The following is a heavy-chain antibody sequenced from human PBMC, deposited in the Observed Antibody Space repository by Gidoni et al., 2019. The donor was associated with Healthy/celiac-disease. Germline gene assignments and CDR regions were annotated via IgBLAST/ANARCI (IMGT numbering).Heavy chain of an antibody. Sequence: EVQLLESGGGLLQPWGSLRLSCAASGFTFSSYAMSWVPQAPMKGLEWVSDMSGSGGTTYYADPVKGRFTISRDNSKNTLYLQMNSLRAEDTAVYYCAKSPEYCGGDCYPNGGFDYWGQGTLVTVSS. CDR1: GFTFSSYA. CDR3: AKSPEYCGGDCYPNGGFDY. J-gene: IGHJ4*02. CDR2: MSGSGGTT. D-gene: IGHD2-21*02. V-gene: IGHV3-23*01.